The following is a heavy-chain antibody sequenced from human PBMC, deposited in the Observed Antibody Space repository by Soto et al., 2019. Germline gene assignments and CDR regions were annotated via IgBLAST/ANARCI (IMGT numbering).Heavy chain of an antibody. CDR1: GGSISSSSYY. Sequence: QLQLQESGPGLVKPSETLSLTCTVSGGSISSSSYYWGWIRQPPGKGLEWIGSIYYSGSTYYNPSLKSRVTLSVDTSKNQFSLKLSSVTAADTAVYYCARQGLATMGAFDIWGQGTMVTVSS. V-gene: IGHV4-39*01. J-gene: IGHJ3*02. D-gene: IGHD5-12*01. CDR3: ARQGLATMGAFDI. CDR2: IYYSGST.